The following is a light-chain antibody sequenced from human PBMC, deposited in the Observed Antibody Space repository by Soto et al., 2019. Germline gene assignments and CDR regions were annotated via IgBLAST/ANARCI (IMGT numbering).Light chain of an antibody. CDR2: DVS. CDR3: SSRTSTSTRV. V-gene: IGLV2-14*01. Sequence: QSVLPQPASVSGSPGQSITISCTGTTSDVGGYNSVSWYQQHPGKAPELMIYDVSNRPSGISYRFSGSKSGNTASLTISGLQAEDEADYYCSSRTSTSTRVFGTGTKVTVL. J-gene: IGLJ1*01. CDR1: TSDVGGYNS.